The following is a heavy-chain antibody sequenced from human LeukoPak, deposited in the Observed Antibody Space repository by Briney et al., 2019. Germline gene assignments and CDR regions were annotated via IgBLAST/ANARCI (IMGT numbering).Heavy chain of an antibody. Sequence: GESLKISCKGSGYSFTSYWIGWVRQMPGKGLEWMGIIYPGDSDTRYSPSFQGQVTISADKSISTAYLQWSSLKASDTAMYYCARRGSSWYRDWYFDLWGRGTLVTVSS. D-gene: IGHD6-13*01. CDR3: ARRGSSWYRDWYFDL. V-gene: IGHV5-51*01. CDR1: GYSFTSYW. J-gene: IGHJ2*01. CDR2: IYPGDSDT.